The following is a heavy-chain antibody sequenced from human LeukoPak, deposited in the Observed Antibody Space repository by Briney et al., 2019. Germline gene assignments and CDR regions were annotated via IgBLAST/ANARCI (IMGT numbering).Heavy chain of an antibody. J-gene: IGHJ4*02. Sequence: GGSLRLSCAASGFTFSSYAMSWVRQAPGKGLEWVSAISGSGGSTYYADSVKGRFTISRDNSKNTLYLQMNSLRAEDTAVYYCAKIPNYDFWSGYYGFDYWGQGTLVTVSS. D-gene: IGHD3-3*01. CDR3: AKIPNYDFWSGYYGFDY. V-gene: IGHV3-23*01. CDR2: ISGSGGST. CDR1: GFTFSSYA.